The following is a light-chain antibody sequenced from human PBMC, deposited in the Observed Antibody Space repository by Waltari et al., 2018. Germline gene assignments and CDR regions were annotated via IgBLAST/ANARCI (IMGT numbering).Light chain of an antibody. CDR2: QDT. CDR1: QLGDKY. J-gene: IGLJ2*01. V-gene: IGLV3-1*01. CDR3: QAWDTSTYHVV. Sequence: SYELTQPPSVSVSPGQTASITCSGNQLGDKYDCWYQQKPGQSPVVVLYQDTKRPSGIPERFSGSNSGNTATLTISGTQAMDEADDYCQAWDTSTYHVVFGGGTKLTVL.